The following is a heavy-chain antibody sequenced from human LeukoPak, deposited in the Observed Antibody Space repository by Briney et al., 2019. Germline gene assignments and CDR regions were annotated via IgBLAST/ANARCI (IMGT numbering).Heavy chain of an antibody. Sequence: PGGSLRLSCAASGFTFSSYSMNWVRQAPGKGLEWVSSISSSSSYIYYADSVKGRFTISRDNAKNSLYLQMNSLRAEDTAVYYCARDTDLYYYDSSGYYGLRPTLDYWGQGTLVTVSS. CDR3: ARDTDLYYYDSSGYYGLRPTLDY. CDR1: GFTFSSYS. CDR2: ISSSSSYI. V-gene: IGHV3-21*01. D-gene: IGHD3-22*01. J-gene: IGHJ4*02.